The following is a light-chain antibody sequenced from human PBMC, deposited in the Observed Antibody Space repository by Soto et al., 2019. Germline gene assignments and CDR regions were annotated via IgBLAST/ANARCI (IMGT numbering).Light chain of an antibody. CDR3: HQYNYYRPT. Sequence: DIQVTQSPSTLSASVGDRVTITCRASQPISTWLAWYQEKPGKAPKLLIYDASSLEGGVPSRFSGSGSGTGFTLTISSLQPDDFATYYCHQYNYYRPTFGQGTKVEIK. J-gene: IGKJ1*01. CDR2: DAS. V-gene: IGKV1-5*01. CDR1: QPISTW.